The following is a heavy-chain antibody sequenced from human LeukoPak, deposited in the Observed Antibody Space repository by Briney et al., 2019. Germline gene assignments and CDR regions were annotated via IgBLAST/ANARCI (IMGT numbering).Heavy chain of an antibody. CDR3: ARDRIQLGGSIDY. Sequence: KPSETLSLTCTVSGGSISSGGYYRSWIRQHPGKGLEWIGYIYYSGSTYYNPSLKSRVTISVDTSKNQFSLKLSSVTAADTAVYYCARDRIQLGGSIDYWGQGTLVTVSS. D-gene: IGHD5-18*01. CDR2: IYYSGST. J-gene: IGHJ4*02. CDR1: GGSISSGGYY. V-gene: IGHV4-31*03.